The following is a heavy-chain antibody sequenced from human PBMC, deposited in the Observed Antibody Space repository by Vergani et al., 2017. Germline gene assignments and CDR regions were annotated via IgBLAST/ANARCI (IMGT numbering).Heavy chain of an antibody. CDR2: ITAIGSA. Sequence: QVHLQQRGAGVLKPSETLSLTCGVIGGSLSGYFWSWICQSPGRGLEWIGEITAIGSAKYSPSATSRVTISVDTATGEITLTVTSVTAADTGLYFCASRRPRLNLGSKSNAGTFDSWGQGTLVTVSS. CDR1: GGSLSGYF. CDR3: ASRRPRLNLGSKSNAGTFDS. J-gene: IGHJ4*02. V-gene: IGHV4-34*02. D-gene: IGHD3-10*01.